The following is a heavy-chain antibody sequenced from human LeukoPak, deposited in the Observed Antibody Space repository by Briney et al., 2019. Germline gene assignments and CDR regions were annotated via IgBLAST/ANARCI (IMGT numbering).Heavy chain of an antibody. V-gene: IGHV5-51*01. CDR2: IYPGDSDT. J-gene: IGHJ4*02. D-gene: IGHD6-19*01. Sequence: GESLKISCKGSGYSFTSYWIGWLRQMPGKGLEWMGIIYPGDSDTRYSPSFQGQVTISADKSISTAYLQWSSLKASDTAMYYCARQLSDSSGWYPGHYWGQGTLVTVSS. CDR1: GYSFTSYW. CDR3: ARQLSDSSGWYPGHY.